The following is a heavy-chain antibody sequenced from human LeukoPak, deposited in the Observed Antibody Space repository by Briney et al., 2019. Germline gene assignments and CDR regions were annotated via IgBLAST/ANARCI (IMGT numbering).Heavy chain of an antibody. J-gene: IGHJ4*02. D-gene: IGHD2-15*01. Sequence: ASVKVSCKASGYTFTGYYMHWVRQAPGQGLEWMGWINPNSGGTNYAQKFQGRVTMTRDTSISTAYMELSRLRSDDTAVYYCARALRGYCSGGSCYSNYFDYWGQGTLVTVSS. CDR3: ARALRGYCSGGSCYSNYFDY. CDR2: INPNSGGT. CDR1: GYTFTGYY. V-gene: IGHV1-2*02.